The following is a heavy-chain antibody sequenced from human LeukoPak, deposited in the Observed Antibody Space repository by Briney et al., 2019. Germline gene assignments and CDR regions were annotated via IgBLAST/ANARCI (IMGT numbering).Heavy chain of an antibody. J-gene: IGHJ4*02. CDR3: ARARITMVRGVIPTPYYFDY. CDR1: GFTFSSYG. V-gene: IGHV3-23*01. Sequence: PGGSLRLSCAASGFTFSSYGMSWVRQAPGKGLEWVSAISGSGGSTYYADSVKGRFTISRDNAKNSLYLQMNSLRAEDTAVYYCARARITMVRGVIPTPYYFDYWGQGTLVTVSS. CDR2: ISGSGGST. D-gene: IGHD3-10*01.